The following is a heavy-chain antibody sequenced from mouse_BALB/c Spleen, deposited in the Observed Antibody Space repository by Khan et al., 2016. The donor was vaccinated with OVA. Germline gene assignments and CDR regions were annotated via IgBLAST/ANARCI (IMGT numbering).Heavy chain of an antibody. Sequence: EVELVESGGDLVKPGGSLKLSCAASGFTFSSYSMSWVRQTPDKRLEWVASISSGGDYTYYPDSVTGRFTISRNNAKNTLYMQMSDLTSEDTTKYYCADHLTGAFDYWGQGTLVTVSA. V-gene: IGHV5-6*01. J-gene: IGHJ3*01. CDR3: ADHLTGAFDY. CDR2: ISSGGDYT. CDR1: GFTFSSYS. D-gene: IGHD4-1*01.